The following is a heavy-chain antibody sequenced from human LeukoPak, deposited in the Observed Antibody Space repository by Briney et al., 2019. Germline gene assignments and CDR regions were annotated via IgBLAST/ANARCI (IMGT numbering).Heavy chain of an antibody. V-gene: IGHV4-61*02. D-gene: IGHD6-25*01. J-gene: IGHJ4*02. CDR3: ARAKQSGGFDY. CDR1: GGSISSGSYY. Sequence: SQTLSLTCTVSGGSISSGSYYWSWIRQPAGKGLEWIGRIYASGSTNYNPSLKSRVTISVDTSKNRFSLKLSSVTAADTAVYYCARAKQSGGFDYWGRGTLVTVSS. CDR2: IYASGST.